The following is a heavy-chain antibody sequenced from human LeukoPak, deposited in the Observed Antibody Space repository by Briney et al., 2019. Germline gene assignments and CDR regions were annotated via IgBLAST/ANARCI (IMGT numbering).Heavy chain of an antibody. Sequence: SETLSLTCTVSGGSISSYYWSWIRQPPGKGLEWIGYIYYSGSTNYNPSLKSRVTISVDTSKNQFSLKLSSVTAADTAVYYCARGETYYYDSSGYNNWFDPWGQGTLSPSPQ. D-gene: IGHD3-22*01. CDR3: ARGETYYYDSSGYNNWFDP. CDR1: GGSISSYY. V-gene: IGHV4-59*01. CDR2: IYYSGST. J-gene: IGHJ5*02.